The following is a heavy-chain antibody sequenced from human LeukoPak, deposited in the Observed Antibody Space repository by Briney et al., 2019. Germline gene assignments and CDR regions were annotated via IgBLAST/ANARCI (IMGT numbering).Heavy chain of an antibody. CDR1: GYTLTELS. J-gene: IGHJ4*02. Sequence: ASVKVSCKVSGYTLTELSMHWVRQAPGKGLEWMGGFDPEDGETIYAQKFQGRVTMTEDTSTDTAYMELSSLRSEDTAVYYCASLPGGSSYFDYWGQGTLVTVSS. CDR2: FDPEDGET. CDR3: ASLPGGSSYFDY. V-gene: IGHV1-24*01. D-gene: IGHD1-26*01.